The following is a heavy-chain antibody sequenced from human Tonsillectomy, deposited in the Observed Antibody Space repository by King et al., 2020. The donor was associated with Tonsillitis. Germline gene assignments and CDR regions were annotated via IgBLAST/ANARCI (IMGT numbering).Heavy chain of an antibody. CDR2: IRSKAYGGTT. CDR3: TRPYYYDSSVYPQPDY. J-gene: IGHJ4*02. CDR1: GFTFGDYA. D-gene: IGHD3-22*01. Sequence: VQLVESGGGLLQPGRSLRLSCTASGFTFGDYAMSWFRQAPGKGLEWVGFIRSKAYGGTTEYAASVKGRFTISRDDSKSIAYLQMNSLKSEDTAVYYCTRPYYYDSSVYPQPDYWGPGTLVTVSS. V-gene: IGHV3-49*03.